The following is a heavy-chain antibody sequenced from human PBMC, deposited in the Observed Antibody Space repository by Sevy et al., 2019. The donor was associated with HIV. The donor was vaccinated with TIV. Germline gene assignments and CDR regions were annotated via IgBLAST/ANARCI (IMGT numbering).Heavy chain of an antibody. CDR2: IWYDGSNK. J-gene: IGHJ3*02. CDR3: AGQQLWSRFDAFDI. CDR1: GFTFSSYG. D-gene: IGHD5-18*01. Sequence: GGSLRLSCAASGFTFSSYGMHWVRQAPGKGLEWVAVIWYDGSNKYYADSVKGRFTISRDNSKNTLYLQMNSLRAEDTAVYYCAGQQLWSRFDAFDIWGQGTMVTVSS. V-gene: IGHV3-33*01.